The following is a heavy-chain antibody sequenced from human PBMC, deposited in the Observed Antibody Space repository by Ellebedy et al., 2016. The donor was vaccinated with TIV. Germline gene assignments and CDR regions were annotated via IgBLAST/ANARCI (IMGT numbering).Heavy chain of an antibody. D-gene: IGHD2-15*01. CDR2: ISYDGSEK. V-gene: IGHV3-30*03. Sequence: GESLKISCAASGFTFSNFDMDWVRQAPGKGLEWVALISYDGSEKSYADSVKDRFTISSDNSQNTLFLQMNGLRADDPALYYCARVFQSYSMDHWGQGTLVTVSS. CDR3: ARVFQSYSMDH. J-gene: IGHJ4*02. CDR1: GFTFSNFD.